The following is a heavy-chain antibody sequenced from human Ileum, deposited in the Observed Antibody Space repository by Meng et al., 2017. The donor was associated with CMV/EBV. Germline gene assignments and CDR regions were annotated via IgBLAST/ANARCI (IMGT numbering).Heavy chain of an antibody. D-gene: IGHD6-13*01. CDR1: GYTFSSSG. CDR2: ISGYNANT. V-gene: IGHV1-18*01. Sequence: ASVKVSCKASGYTFSSSGISWVRQAPGQGLEWMGWISGYNANTAYAQRFQGRVTMTIDTSTSTAYMELRSLRSDDTAVYFCARDKAAAHFDYWGQGTQVTVSS. CDR3: ARDKAAAHFDY. J-gene: IGHJ4*02.